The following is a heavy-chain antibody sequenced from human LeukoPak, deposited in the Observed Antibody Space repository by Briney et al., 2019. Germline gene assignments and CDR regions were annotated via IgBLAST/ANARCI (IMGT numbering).Heavy chain of an antibody. Sequence: GASVKVSCKASGYTFTSYGISWVRQAPGQGLEWMGWISAYNGNTNYAQKLQGRVTMTTDTSTSTAYMELRSLRSDDTAVYYCARDQSRDYYGSGSSSLDPWGQGTLVTVSS. J-gene: IGHJ5*02. CDR3: ARDQSRDYYGSGSSSLDP. V-gene: IGHV1-18*01. D-gene: IGHD3-10*01. CDR1: GYTFTSYG. CDR2: ISAYNGNT.